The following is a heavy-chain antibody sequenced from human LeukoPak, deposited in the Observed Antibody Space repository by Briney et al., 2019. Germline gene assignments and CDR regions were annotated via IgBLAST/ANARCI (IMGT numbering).Heavy chain of an antibody. CDR1: GYTFTSYD. J-gene: IGHJ1*01. CDR3: ARGGSSWYRGSFQH. Sequence: ASVKVSFKASGYTFTSYDMHWVRQAPGQGLEWMGIINPSGGSTSYAQIFQGRVTMTRDTSTSTVYMGLSSLRSEDTAVYYCARGGSSWYRGSFQHWGQGTLVTVSS. CDR2: INPSGGST. D-gene: IGHD6-13*01. V-gene: IGHV1-46*01.